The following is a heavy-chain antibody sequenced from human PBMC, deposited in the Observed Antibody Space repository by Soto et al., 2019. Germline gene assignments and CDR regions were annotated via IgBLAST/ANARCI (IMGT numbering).Heavy chain of an antibody. D-gene: IGHD2-21*02. CDR1: EFTFSSYP. V-gene: IGHV3-23*01. Sequence: GGSLRLSCAASEFTFSSYPMSWVRQAPGKGLEWVSAITGSGGFTNYADSVKGRFTISRDNSKNTLFLQMNSLRAEDTAVYYCAKARDTVTAYDDYDMSGQVTMVTVS. J-gene: IGHJ3*02. CDR3: AKARDTVTAYDDYDM. CDR2: ITGSGGFT.